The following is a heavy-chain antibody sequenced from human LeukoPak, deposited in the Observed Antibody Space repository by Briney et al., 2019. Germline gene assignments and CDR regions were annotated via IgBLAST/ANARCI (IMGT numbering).Heavy chain of an antibody. Sequence: SETLSLTCTVSGGSISSGSYYWSWIRQPAGKGLEWIGRIYTSGSTNYNPSLKSRVTISVDTSKNQFSLKLSSVTAADTAVYYCARVRGTIVDYWGQGTLVTVSS. CDR2: IYTSGST. D-gene: IGHD4/OR15-4a*01. CDR3: ARVRGTIVDY. J-gene: IGHJ4*02. V-gene: IGHV4-61*02. CDR1: GGSISSGSYY.